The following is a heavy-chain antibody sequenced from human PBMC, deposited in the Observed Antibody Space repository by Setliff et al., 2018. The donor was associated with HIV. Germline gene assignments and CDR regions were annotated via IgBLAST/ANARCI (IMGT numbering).Heavy chain of an antibody. D-gene: IGHD5-12*01. CDR2: INQSGGI. V-gene: IGHV4-34*01. CDR3: ATASGYDLFMGAFDI. Sequence: SETLSLTCAVSGYSISSGYYGSWIRQPPGKGLEWIGEINQSGGINYNPSLKSRVTISIDTFKNQFYMKLYSVTAADTAVYYCATASGYDLFMGAFDIWGQGTMVTVSS. CDR1: GYSISSGYY. J-gene: IGHJ3*02.